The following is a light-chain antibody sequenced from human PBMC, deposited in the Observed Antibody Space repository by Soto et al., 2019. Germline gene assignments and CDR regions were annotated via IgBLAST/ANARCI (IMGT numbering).Light chain of an antibody. CDR1: SSGVENYNL. CDR3: SSYAGAVV. CDR2: EGS. Sequence: QSVLTQPASVSGSPGQSITLSCTRTSSGVENYNLVSWYQHRPGKAPKLIIYEGSQRPSGVSDRFSGSKSGNTASLTISGLRPEDEADYYCSSYAGAVVFGGGTKLTVL. J-gene: IGLJ2*01. V-gene: IGLV2-23*01.